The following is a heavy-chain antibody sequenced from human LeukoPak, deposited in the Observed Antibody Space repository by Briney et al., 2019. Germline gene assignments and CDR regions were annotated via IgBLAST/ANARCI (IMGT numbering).Heavy chain of an antibody. CDR3: AREKGAYIVLSSSNWFDP. CDR2: IYTSGST. J-gene: IGHJ5*02. D-gene: IGHD2-8*01. Sequence: PSETLSLTCTVSGGSISSYYWSWIRQPAGKGLEWIGRIYTSGSTNYNPSLKSRVTMSVDTSKNQFSLKLSSVTAADTAVYYCAREKGAYIVLSSSNWFDPWGQGTLVTVSS. CDR1: GGSISSYY. V-gene: IGHV4-4*07.